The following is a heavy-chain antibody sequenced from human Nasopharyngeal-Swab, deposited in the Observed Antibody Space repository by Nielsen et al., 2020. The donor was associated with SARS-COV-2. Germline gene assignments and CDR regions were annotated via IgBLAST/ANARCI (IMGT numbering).Heavy chain of an antibody. D-gene: IGHD4/OR15-4a*01. J-gene: IGHJ4*01. CDR3: ARGEYADYSEFGF. CDR1: GYTFTKHY. Sequence: ASVQVSCKASGYTFTKHYILWVRLAAAQGLEWLGRVNPNTGGTNDAPKFQGRVTMTRDTSMNTAYMELSRLTADDTAVYSCARGEYADYSEFGFWGHGTLVTVSS. V-gene: IGHV1-2*06. CDR2: VNPNTGGT.